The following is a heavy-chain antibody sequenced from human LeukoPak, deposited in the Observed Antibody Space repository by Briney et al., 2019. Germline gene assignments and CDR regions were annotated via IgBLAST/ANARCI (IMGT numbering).Heavy chain of an antibody. CDR3: ARGVTARGFYYYMDI. Sequence: ASVKVSCKASGYTFTGYYMHWVRQAPGQGLDWMGWINPHSGGTNYAQEFQGRVTMTRDTSISTAYMELSSLRPDDTAVYSCARGVTARGFYYYMDIWGNGTTVTISS. D-gene: IGHD2-21*02. J-gene: IGHJ6*03. V-gene: IGHV1-2*02. CDR2: INPHSGGT. CDR1: GYTFTGYY.